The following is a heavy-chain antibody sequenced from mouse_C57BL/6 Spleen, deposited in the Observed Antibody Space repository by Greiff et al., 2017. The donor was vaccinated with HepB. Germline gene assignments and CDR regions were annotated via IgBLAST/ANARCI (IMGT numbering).Heavy chain of an antibody. Sequence: VQLQQPGAELVKPGASVKMSCKASGYTFTSYWITWVKQRPGQGLEWIGDIYPGSGSTNYNEKFKSKATLTVDTSSSTAYMQLSSLTSEDSAVYYCAREGIYDGYPAWFAYWGQGTLVTASA. CDR2: IYPGSGST. J-gene: IGHJ3*01. CDR1: GYTFTSYW. D-gene: IGHD2-3*01. V-gene: IGHV1-55*01. CDR3: AREGIYDGYPAWFAY.